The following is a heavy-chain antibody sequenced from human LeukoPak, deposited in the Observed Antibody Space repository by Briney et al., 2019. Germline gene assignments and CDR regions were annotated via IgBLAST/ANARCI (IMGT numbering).Heavy chain of an antibody. D-gene: IGHD5-18*01. CDR3: ARDRGYGYGFFDY. J-gene: IGHJ4*02. CDR2: FYSGGSS. V-gene: IGHV3-53*01. CDR1: GFTVRSIY. Sequence: GGSLRLSCAASGFTVRSIYMTWVRQAPGKGLEWVSSFYSGGSSYYADSVRGRFIISRDSSTDTLYLQMNSLRVEDTAVYFCARDRGYGYGFFDYWGQGTLVTVSS.